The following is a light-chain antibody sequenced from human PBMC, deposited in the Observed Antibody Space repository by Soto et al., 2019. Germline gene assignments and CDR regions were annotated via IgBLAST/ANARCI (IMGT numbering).Light chain of an antibody. J-gene: IGLJ2*01. Sequence: QSALTQPASVSGSPGQSITISCTGTSSDVAFYNYVSWYQHHPGKAPKLMIYDVSNRPSGVSNRFSGSKSANTASLTISGLQAEDDADYYCSSYTSSSTPVLFGGGTKLTVL. CDR2: DVS. V-gene: IGLV2-14*03. CDR1: SSDVAFYNY. CDR3: SSYTSSSTPVL.